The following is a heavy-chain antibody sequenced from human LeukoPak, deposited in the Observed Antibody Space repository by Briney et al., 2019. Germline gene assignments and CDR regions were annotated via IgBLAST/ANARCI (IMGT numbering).Heavy chain of an antibody. CDR3: ARDPTAGTFRAFDI. V-gene: IGHV4-4*07. Sequence: PSETLSLTCTVSGGSISSYYWSWIRQPAGKGLEWIGRIYSRGSTNYNPSLQSRVTMSVDTSKNQISLKLNSVTAADTAVYYCARDPTAGTFRAFDIWGQGTMVTVSS. D-gene: IGHD6-19*01. J-gene: IGHJ3*02. CDR2: IYSRGST. CDR1: GGSISSYY.